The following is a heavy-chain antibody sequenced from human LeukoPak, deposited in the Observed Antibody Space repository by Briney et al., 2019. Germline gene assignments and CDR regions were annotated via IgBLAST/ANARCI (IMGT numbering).Heavy chain of an antibody. CDR1: GFTFSKYW. D-gene: IGHD6-19*01. CDR2: INTDWTVT. V-gene: IGHV3-74*01. Sequence: GGSLRLSCAASGFTFSKYWMLWVRQAPGKGLESVSRINTDWTVTTYADSVKGRFTVSRDNADNTMFLQMNSVRDEDTAVYYCATKQWLAPPPDSWGQGTPVAVSS. CDR3: ATKQWLAPPPDS. J-gene: IGHJ4*02.